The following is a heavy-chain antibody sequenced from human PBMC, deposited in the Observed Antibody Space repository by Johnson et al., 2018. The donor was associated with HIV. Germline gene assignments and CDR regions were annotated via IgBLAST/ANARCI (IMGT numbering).Heavy chain of an antibody. D-gene: IGHD1-26*01. CDR2: ISSSGSTI. CDR1: GFTFSDYY. Sequence: QVQLMESGGGVVQPGRSLRLSCAASGFTFSDYYMSWIRQAPGKGLEWISYISSSGSTIYYADSVKGRFPISRDNAKNSLYLQMNSLRAEDTAVYFCAREMVGDRGIDDAFDIWGQGTMVTVSS. CDR3: AREMVGDRGIDDAFDI. V-gene: IGHV3-11*04. J-gene: IGHJ3*02.